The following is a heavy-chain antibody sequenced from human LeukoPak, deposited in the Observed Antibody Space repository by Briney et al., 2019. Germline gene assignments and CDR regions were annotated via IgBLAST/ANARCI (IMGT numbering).Heavy chain of an antibody. CDR3: ARAFSSSWYNDAFDI. D-gene: IGHD6-13*01. Sequence: SETLSLTCAVSGDSISSDYWSWIRQPPGKGLEWIGYIYYTGSTNYNPSLKSRVTISVDTSKNQFSLKLSSVTAADTAVYYCARAFSSSWYNDAFDIWGQGTMVTVSS. J-gene: IGHJ3*02. CDR2: IYYTGST. V-gene: IGHV4-59*12. CDR1: GDSISSDY.